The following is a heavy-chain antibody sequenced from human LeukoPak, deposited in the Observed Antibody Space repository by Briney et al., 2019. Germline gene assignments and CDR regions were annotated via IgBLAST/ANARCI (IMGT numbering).Heavy chain of an antibody. CDR1: GFTFSRYA. V-gene: IGHV3-30-3*01. Sequence: GGSLRLSCAASGFTFSRYAMHWVRQAPGKGLEWVAVILYDGSNIYYADSVKGRFTISRDNSKNTVYLQMNSLRAEDTAVYYCARESESFDYWGQGTLGTVSS. CDR3: ARESESFDY. CDR2: ILYDGSNI. J-gene: IGHJ4*02.